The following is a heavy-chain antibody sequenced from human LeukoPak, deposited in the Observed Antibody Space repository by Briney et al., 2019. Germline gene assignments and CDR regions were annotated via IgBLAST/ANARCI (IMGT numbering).Heavy chain of an antibody. CDR3: ARQTWIELWHFDY. CDR1: GGSISSSIFH. Sequence: PSETLSLTCTVSGGSISSSIFHWGWIRQPPGKGLEWIGSIYYSGSTYYAPSLKSRVTISVETSKNKFSLKVSSVTAADTAVYYCARQTWIELWHFDYWGQGALVTVSS. CDR2: IYYSGST. D-gene: IGHD5-18*01. V-gene: IGHV4-39*01. J-gene: IGHJ4*02.